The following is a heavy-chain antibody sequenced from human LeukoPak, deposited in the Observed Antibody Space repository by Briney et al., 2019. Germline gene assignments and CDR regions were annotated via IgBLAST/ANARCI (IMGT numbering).Heavy chain of an antibody. CDR1: GGTFSSYA. V-gene: IGHV1-69*04. Sequence: EASVKVSCKASGGTFSSYAISWVRQAPGQGLEWMGRIIPILGIANYAQKFQGRVTITADKSASTAYMELSSLRSEDTAVYYCARDTSGYSYGWGYYFDYWGQGTLVTVSS. J-gene: IGHJ4*02. D-gene: IGHD5-18*01. CDR3: ARDTSGYSYGWGYYFDY. CDR2: IIPILGIA.